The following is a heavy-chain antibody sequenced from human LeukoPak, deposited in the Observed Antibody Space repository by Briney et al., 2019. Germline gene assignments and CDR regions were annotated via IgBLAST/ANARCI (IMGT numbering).Heavy chain of an antibody. V-gene: IGHV1-2*02. Sequence: ASVKVSCKASGYTFTGDYVHWVRQAPGQGLEWMGWINSNSGDTKYAQKFQGRVTMTRATSIGLAYMELSRLKSDDTAVYYCATSRFLEWLYLLDYWGQGTLVTVSS. CDR3: ATSRFLEWLYLLDY. J-gene: IGHJ4*02. CDR2: INSNSGDT. CDR1: GYTFTGDY. D-gene: IGHD3-3*01.